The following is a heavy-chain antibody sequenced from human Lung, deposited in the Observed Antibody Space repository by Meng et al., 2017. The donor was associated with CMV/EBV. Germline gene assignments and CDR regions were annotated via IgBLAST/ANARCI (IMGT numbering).Heavy chain of an antibody. CDR3: SRGVTEGATDH. V-gene: IGHV3-49*04. J-gene: IGHJ1*01. D-gene: IGHD1-26*01. Sequence: GESXKISCTASGFTFADYALSWVRQVPGKGLEWVGFIRSQTFGGTAAYAASVKCKFTVSRDDSKSIAYLQSNSLKVEDTAVYYCSRGVTEGATDHWGQGTQVTVSS. CDR1: GFTFADYA. CDR2: IRSQTFGGTA.